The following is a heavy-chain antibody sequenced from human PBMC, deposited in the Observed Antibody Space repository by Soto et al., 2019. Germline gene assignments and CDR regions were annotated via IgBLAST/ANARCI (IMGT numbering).Heavy chain of an antibody. CDR1: GFTFSSYS. V-gene: IGHV3-21*01. CDR2: ISSSSSYI. D-gene: IGHD6-13*01. CDR3: ARSSSWYPVYYYMDV. J-gene: IGHJ6*03. Sequence: GGSLRLSCAASGFTFSSYSMNWVRQAPGKGLEWVSSISSSSSYIYYADSVKGRFTISRDNAKNSLYLQMNSLRAEDTAVYYCARSSSWYPVYYYMDVWGKGTTVTVSS.